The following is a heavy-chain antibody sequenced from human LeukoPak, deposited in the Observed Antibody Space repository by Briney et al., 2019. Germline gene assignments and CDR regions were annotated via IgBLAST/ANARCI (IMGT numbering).Heavy chain of an antibody. J-gene: IGHJ4*02. V-gene: IGHV3-48*04. D-gene: IGHD6-19*01. Sequence: GGSLRLSCAASGFTFSSYSMNWVRQAPGKGLEWVSYISSSSSTIYYADCVKGRFTISRDNAKNSLYLQMNSLRAEDTAVYYCARAVAGTFWGQGTLVTVSS. CDR3: ARAVAGTF. CDR1: GFTFSSYS. CDR2: ISSSSSTI.